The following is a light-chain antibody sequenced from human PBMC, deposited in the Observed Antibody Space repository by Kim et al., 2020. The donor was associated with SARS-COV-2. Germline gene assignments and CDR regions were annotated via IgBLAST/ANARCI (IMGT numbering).Light chain of an antibody. CDR2: KDT. V-gene: IGLV3-25*03. Sequence: SYELTHPPSVSLSPGQTATITCSGDELPNQYDYWYQQKPGQSPVVLIYKDTERAAGIPDRFSGSRSGTTVTLTIRGVQPQDEADDFCQSAARGALYAVFGGGTKVTVL. CDR3: QSAARGALYAV. CDR1: ELPNQY. J-gene: IGLJ2*01.